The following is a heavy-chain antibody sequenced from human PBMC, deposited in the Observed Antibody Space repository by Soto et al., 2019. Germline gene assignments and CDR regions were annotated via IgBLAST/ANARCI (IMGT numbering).Heavy chain of an antibody. Sequence: EVQLLESGGVLVQPGGSLRLSCAASGFTFSSYAMSWVRQAPGKGLEWVSAISGSGGSTYYADSVKGRFTISRDNSKNTLYLQMNSLRAEDTAVYYCAKAEEDIVVVVAAIFDYWGQGTLVTVSS. V-gene: IGHV3-23*01. J-gene: IGHJ4*02. CDR2: ISGSGGST. CDR3: AKAEEDIVVVVAAIFDY. CDR1: GFTFSSYA. D-gene: IGHD2-15*01.